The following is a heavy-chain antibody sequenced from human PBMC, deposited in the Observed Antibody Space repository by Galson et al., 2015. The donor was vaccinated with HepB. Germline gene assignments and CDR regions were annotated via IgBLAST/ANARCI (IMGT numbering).Heavy chain of an antibody. CDR2: IDTGGTTI. CDR3: ARGRGYGRTVKKNYYFYMDV. V-gene: IGHV3-11*01. J-gene: IGHJ6*03. CDR1: GFPFSDYY. D-gene: IGHD3-3*01. Sequence: SLRLSCAASGFPFSDYYTSWIRQAPGKGLEWASYIDTGGTTIYYADSVKGRFTISRDTTRNSLYLQVNSLRADDTAVYYCARGRGYGRTVKKNYYFYMDVWGKGTTVTVSS.